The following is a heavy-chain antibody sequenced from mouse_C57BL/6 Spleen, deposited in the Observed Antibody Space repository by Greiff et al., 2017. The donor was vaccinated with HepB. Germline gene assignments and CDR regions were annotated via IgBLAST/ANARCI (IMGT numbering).Heavy chain of an antibody. CDR3: ARKGGYYDYVPFAY. J-gene: IGHJ3*01. CDR1: GYTFTGYW. Sequence: QVQLQQSGAELMKPGASVKLSCKATGYTFTGYWIEWVKQRPGHGLEWIGEILPGSGSTNYNEKFKGKATFTADTSSNTAYMQLSSLTTEDSAIDYCARKGGYYDYVPFAYWGQGTLVTVSA. V-gene: IGHV1-9*01. D-gene: IGHD2-4*01. CDR2: ILPGSGST.